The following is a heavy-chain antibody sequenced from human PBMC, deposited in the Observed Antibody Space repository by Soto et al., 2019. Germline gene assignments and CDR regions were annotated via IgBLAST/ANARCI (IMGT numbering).Heavy chain of an antibody. Sequence: PSETLSLTCTVSGGSISRGGYYWSWIRQHPGKGLEWIGYIYYSGSTYYNPSLKSRVTISVDTSKNQFSLKLSSVTAADTAVYYCARVKKYWDSSGNWFDPWGQGTLVTVSS. J-gene: IGHJ5*02. D-gene: IGHD3-22*01. V-gene: IGHV4-31*03. CDR3: ARVKKYWDSSGNWFDP. CDR2: IYYSGST. CDR1: GGSISRGGYY.